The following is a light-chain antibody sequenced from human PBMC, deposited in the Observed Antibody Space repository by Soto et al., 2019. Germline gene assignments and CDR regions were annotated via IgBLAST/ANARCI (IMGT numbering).Light chain of an antibody. CDR2: DVI. V-gene: IGLV2-11*01. Sequence: QSALTQPRSVSGSRGQSVTISCTGTSSDVGGYNFVSWYQQHPGKAPKLMIYDVIKRPSGVPDRFSGSKSGDTASLTISGLQAEDEADYYCCSYGGSYTYVFGTGTKVTAL. CDR3: CSYGGSYTYV. CDR1: SSDVGGYNF. J-gene: IGLJ1*01.